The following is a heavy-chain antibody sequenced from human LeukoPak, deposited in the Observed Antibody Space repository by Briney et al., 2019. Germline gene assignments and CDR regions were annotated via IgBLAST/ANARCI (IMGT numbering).Heavy chain of an antibody. CDR3: ARDHVDYDILTGCVSAEYFQH. V-gene: IGHV1-18*01. CDR1: GYTFTSYG. J-gene: IGHJ1*01. Sequence: ASVKLSCKASGYTFTSYGISWVRQAPGQGLEWMGWISAYNGNTNYAQKLQGRVTMTTDTSTSTAYMELKSLTSDDTAVYYCARDHVDYDILTGCVSAEYFQHWGQGTLVTVSS. CDR2: ISAYNGNT. D-gene: IGHD3-9*01.